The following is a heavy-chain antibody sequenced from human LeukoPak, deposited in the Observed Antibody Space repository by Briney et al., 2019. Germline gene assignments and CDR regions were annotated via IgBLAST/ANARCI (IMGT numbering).Heavy chain of an antibody. CDR3: AKDYGTFCFDS. J-gene: IGHJ4*02. D-gene: IGHD4-17*01. CDR1: GYTFTGYY. Sequence: ASVTVSCKASGYTFTGYYMHWVRQAPGQGLEWMGWTIPDSGDTNYAQKFQGRVTMTRDTSISTAYMELSGLRSDDTALYYCAKDYGTFCFDSWGQGTLVIVSS. V-gene: IGHV1-2*02. CDR2: TIPDSGDT.